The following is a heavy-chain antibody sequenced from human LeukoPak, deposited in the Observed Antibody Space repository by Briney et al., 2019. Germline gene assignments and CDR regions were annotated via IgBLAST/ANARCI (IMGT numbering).Heavy chain of an antibody. CDR3: ARGRLSPDP. V-gene: IGHV3-30*03. CDR1: GFTFSSYG. D-gene: IGHD6-6*01. CDR2: ISYDGSNK. J-gene: IGHJ5*02. Sequence: GGSLRLSCAASGFTFSSYGMHWVRQAPGKGLEWVAVISYDGSNKYYADSVKGRFTISRDNAKNSLYLQMNSLRAEDTAVYYCARGRLSPDPWGQGTLVTVSS.